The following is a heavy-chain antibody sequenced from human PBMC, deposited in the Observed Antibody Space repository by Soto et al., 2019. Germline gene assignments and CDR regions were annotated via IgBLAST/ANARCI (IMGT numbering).Heavy chain of an antibody. CDR1: GYSISSGYY. Sequence: SETLSLTCAVSGYSISSGYYWGWIRQPPGKGLEWIGSIYYSGSTYYNPSLKSRVTISVDTSKNQFSLKLSSVTAADTAVYYCARVFRGYSYGPFDPWGQGTLVTVSS. V-gene: IGHV4-38-2*01. D-gene: IGHD5-18*01. J-gene: IGHJ5*02. CDR3: ARVFRGYSYGPFDP. CDR2: IYYSGST.